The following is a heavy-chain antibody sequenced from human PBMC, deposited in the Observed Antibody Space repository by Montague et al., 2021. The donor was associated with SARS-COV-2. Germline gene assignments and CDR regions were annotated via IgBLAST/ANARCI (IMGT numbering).Heavy chain of an antibody. V-gene: IGHV4-61*01. Sequence: SETLSLTCTLSGGSVNSGSYHWNWIRQPPGKGLEWIGYIYYSGSTSYNPSLKSRVTISLDTSKNQSSLNLASVTAADTALYFCARELEIHDFLSGYYIGDWGQGTLVTVSS. CDR3: ARELEIHDFLSGYYIGD. CDR1: GGSVNSGSYH. D-gene: IGHD3-3*01. CDR2: IYYSGST. J-gene: IGHJ4*02.